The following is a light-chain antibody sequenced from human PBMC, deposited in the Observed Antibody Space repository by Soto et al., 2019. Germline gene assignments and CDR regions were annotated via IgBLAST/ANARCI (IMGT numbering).Light chain of an antibody. J-gene: IGLJ1*01. Sequence: QSALTQPASVSGSPGQSITISCTGTSSDVGGYNYVSWYQQHPGKAPKLMIYEVRNRPSGVSNRFSGSKSDNTASLTISGLQAEDGADYYCSSYTSSSSYVFGTGTKLTVL. CDR1: SSDVGGYNY. CDR3: SSYTSSSSYV. CDR2: EVR. V-gene: IGLV2-14*01.